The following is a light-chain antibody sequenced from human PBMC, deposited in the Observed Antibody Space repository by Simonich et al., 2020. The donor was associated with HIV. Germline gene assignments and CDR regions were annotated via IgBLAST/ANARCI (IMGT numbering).Light chain of an antibody. Sequence: DIQMTQSPSSLSASLGDRVTITCRASQRIKTYLNWYQHKPGKAPKLLIYAASSLQGGVPSSFSGSGSGTDFTLTISSLQPEDFATYYCQQSYITLPYTFGQGTKLEIK. CDR3: QQSYITLPYT. J-gene: IGKJ2*01. CDR1: QRIKTY. V-gene: IGKV1-39*01. CDR2: AAS.